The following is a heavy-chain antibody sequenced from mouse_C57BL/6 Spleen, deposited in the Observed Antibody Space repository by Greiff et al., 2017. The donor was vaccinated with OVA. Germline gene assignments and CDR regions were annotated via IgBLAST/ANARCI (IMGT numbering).Heavy chain of an antibody. J-gene: IGHJ4*01. CDR1: GYTFTSYW. Sequence: QVQLKQPGAELVKPGASVKLSCKASGYTFTSYWMQWVKQRPGQGLEWIGEIDPSDSYTNYNQKFKGKATLTVDTPSSTAYMQLSSLTSEDSAVYYCARYGSSYYYAMDYWGQGTSVTVSS. V-gene: IGHV1-50*01. CDR2: IDPSDSYT. D-gene: IGHD1-1*01. CDR3: ARYGSSYYYAMDY.